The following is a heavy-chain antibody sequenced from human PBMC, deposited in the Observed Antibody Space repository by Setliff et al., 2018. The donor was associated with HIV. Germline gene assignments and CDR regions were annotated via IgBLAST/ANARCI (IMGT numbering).Heavy chain of an antibody. Sequence: NPSETLSLTCAVYGASFSDYYWSWIRQSPGKGLEWIGEINHSGSTSYNPSLTSRVTMSVDTSKNQFSLRLSSVTSADTAVYYCARTARGYTTIWYRNGLTYYNYMDVWGKGTEVTVSS. D-gene: IGHD1-1*01. CDR2: INHSGST. J-gene: IGHJ6*03. CDR1: GASFSDYY. V-gene: IGHV4-34*01. CDR3: ARTARGYTTIWYRNGLTYYNYMDV.